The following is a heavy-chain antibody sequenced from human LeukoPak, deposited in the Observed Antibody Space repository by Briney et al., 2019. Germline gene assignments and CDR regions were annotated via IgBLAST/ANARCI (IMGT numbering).Heavy chain of an antibody. CDR3: VRHVLLWFGELFLFDY. J-gene: IGHJ4*02. CDR1: GFTFSSYA. CDR2: ISGCGGST. D-gene: IGHD3-10*01. V-gene: IGHV3-23*01. Sequence: PGGSLRLSCAASGFTFSSYAMSWVRQAPGKGLEGVSAISGCGGSTYYADSVQGRFTISRNNSKKTLHLQMNSLRAEDTAVYYCVRHVLLWFGELFLFDYWGQGTLVTVSS.